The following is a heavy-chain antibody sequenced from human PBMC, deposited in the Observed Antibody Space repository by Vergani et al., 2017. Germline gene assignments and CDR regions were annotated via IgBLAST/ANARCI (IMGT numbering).Heavy chain of an antibody. V-gene: IGHV1-69*02. CDR2: IIPILGIA. J-gene: IGHJ6*02. CDR1: GGTFSSYT. D-gene: IGHD4-17*01. Sequence: QVQLVQSGAEVKKPGSSVKVSCKASGGTFSSYTISWVRQAPGQGLEWMGRIIPILGIANYAQKFQGRVTITADKSTSTAYMELSSLRSEDTAVYYYAATTVTSYYYYYGMDVWGQGTTVTVSS. CDR3: AATTVTSYYYYYGMDV.